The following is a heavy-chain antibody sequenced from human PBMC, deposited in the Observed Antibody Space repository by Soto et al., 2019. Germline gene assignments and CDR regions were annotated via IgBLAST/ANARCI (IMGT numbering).Heavy chain of an antibody. CDR2: IYYSGSS. CDR3: ARATYYSDTGGSPPLDY. D-gene: IGHD3-22*01. J-gene: IGHJ4*02. Sequence: ASETLSLTCTVSGGSIISGSYYWSWIRQFPEKGLEWIGYIYYSGSSNYNPSLKSRVSISVDTSKNQFSLKLRSVTAADTAVYYCARATYYSDTGGSPPLDYWGQGTLLTVSS. CDR1: GGSIISGSYY. V-gene: IGHV4-30-4*01.